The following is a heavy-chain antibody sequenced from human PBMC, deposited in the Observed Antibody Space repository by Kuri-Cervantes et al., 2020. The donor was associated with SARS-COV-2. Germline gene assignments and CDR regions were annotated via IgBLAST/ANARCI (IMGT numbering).Heavy chain of an antibody. Sequence: GESLKISCAASGFTFNDYSMLWVRQAPGKGLEWVSLITYNSVGTYYADSVKGRFTISRDNSKNSLYLQMNSLRTEDTALCFCAKDGYSSSLDYWGQGTLVTVSS. D-gene: IGHD6-13*01. V-gene: IGHV3-43*01. CDR1: GFTFNDYS. CDR3: AKDGYSSSLDY. J-gene: IGHJ4*02. CDR2: ITYNSVGT.